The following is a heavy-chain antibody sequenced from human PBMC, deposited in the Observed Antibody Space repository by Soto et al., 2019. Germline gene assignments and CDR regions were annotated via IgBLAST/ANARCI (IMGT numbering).Heavy chain of an antibody. Sequence: EVQLLESGGGLVQPGGSLRLSCAASGFTFSSYAMSWVRQAPGKGLEWVSAISGSGGSTYYADSVKGRFTSSRDNSKNTLYLQMNSLRAEDTAVYYCARTTVTTAIYYYYGMDVWGQGTTVTVSS. D-gene: IGHD4-17*01. CDR2: ISGSGGST. J-gene: IGHJ6*02. CDR1: GFTFSSYA. CDR3: ARTTVTTAIYYYYGMDV. V-gene: IGHV3-23*01.